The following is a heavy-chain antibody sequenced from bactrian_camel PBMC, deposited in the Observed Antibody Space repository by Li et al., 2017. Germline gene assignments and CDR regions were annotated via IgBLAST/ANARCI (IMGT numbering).Heavy chain of an antibody. J-gene: IGHJ4*01. CDR1: GYTYRSNC. D-gene: IGHD5*01. V-gene: IGHV3S40*01. CDR3: AVRVT. CDR2: TGGGSI. Sequence: VQLVESGGGSVQAGGSLRLSCVASGYTYRSNCMGWFRQAPGKGREGVAATGGGSIYYADSVKGRFTISQDNAMGVYLQMNSLKPEDSVKYNCAVRVTGPRGPRSPSP.